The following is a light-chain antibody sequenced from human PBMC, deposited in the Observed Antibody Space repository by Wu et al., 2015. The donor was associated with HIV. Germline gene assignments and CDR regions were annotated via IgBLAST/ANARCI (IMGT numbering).Light chain of an antibody. CDR3: HQRSNWPS. J-gene: IGKJ2*03. Sequence: EIVLTQSPATLSLSPGERATLSCRASQSVGSYLAWYQQKPGQAPRLLMYDTSDRATGIPARFSGSGSGTDFTLTISSLDPEDFAVYYCHQRSNWPSFGQGTKLEIK. CDR2: DTS. CDR1: QSVGSY. V-gene: IGKV3-11*01.